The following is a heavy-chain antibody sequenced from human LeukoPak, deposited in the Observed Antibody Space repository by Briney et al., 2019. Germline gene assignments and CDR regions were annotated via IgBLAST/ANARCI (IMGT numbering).Heavy chain of an antibody. D-gene: IGHD6-13*01. J-gene: IGHJ4*02. CDR2: IIPILGIT. V-gene: IGHV1-69*04. Sequence: GASVKVSCKASGGTFITYAISWVRQAPGQGLEWMGRIIPILGITNYAQKFQGRVTITADKSTNTAYMELSNLRSEDTAVYYCARDWGGYSSSWSDYWGQGTLVTVSS. CDR1: GGTFITYA. CDR3: ARDWGGYSSSWSDY.